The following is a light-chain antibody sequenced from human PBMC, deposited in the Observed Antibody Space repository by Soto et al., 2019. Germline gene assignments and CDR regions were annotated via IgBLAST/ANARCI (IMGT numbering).Light chain of an antibody. Sequence: EIVLTHSPAPLSWSPGERATLSCRASKSISSSLGWYQQKPGQAPRLLIYDASNRATGIPARFSGSGSGTDFTLTISSLEPEDFAVYYCQHRSNWPLTFGGGTKVEIK. CDR1: KSISSS. CDR2: DAS. J-gene: IGKJ4*01. CDR3: QHRSNWPLT. V-gene: IGKV3-11*01.